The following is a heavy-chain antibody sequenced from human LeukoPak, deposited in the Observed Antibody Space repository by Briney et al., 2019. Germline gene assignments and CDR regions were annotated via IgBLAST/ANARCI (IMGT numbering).Heavy chain of an antibody. V-gene: IGHV4-39*07. CDR2: IYYSGST. CDR1: IGSINSSSDY. Sequence: PSETLSLTCTVSIGSINSSSDYWGWIRQTPGKGLEWIGNIYYSGSTYYNPSLKSRVTISVDTSKNQFSLKLSSVTAADTAVYYCARERGSGSYPRRYYYYYMDVWGKGTTVTVSS. J-gene: IGHJ6*03. D-gene: IGHD1-26*01. CDR3: ARERGSGSYPRRYYYYYMDV.